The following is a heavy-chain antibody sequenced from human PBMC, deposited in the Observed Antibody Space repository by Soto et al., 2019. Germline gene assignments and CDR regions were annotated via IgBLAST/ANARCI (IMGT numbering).Heavy chain of an antibody. CDR1: NGSISSYY. J-gene: IGHJ3*02. D-gene: IGHD2-8*01. CDR2: IYYSGTT. CDR3: ASRLTEATTTGDGVDI. Sequence: QVQLQESGPGLVKPSETLSLTCTVSNGSISSYYWSWIRQPPGKGLEWIGFIYYSGTTNYNPSLRSRVTISVDTSKNQPSLKLSSVTAADTAVYYCASRLTEATTTGDGVDIWGHGTMVTVSS. V-gene: IGHV4-59*01.